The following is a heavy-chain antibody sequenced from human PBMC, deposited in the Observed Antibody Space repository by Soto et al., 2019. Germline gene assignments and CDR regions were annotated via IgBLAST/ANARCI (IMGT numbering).Heavy chain of an antibody. CDR3: ARDQGGYFDY. Sequence: QVQLVESGGGVVQPGRSLRLSCAASGFTFSSYGMHWVRQAPGKGLEWVAVIWYDGSNKYYVDSVKGRFTISSDNSKNTSYLQMNSLRAEDTAAYYCARDQGGYFDYWGQGTLVTVSS. CDR2: IWYDGSNK. V-gene: IGHV3-33*01. D-gene: IGHD6-13*01. CDR1: GFTFSSYG. J-gene: IGHJ4*02.